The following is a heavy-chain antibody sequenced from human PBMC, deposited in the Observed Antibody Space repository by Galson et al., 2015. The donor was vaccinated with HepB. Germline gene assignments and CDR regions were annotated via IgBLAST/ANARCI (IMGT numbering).Heavy chain of an antibody. CDR2: ISAYNGNT. CDR1: GYTFTSYG. CDR3: ARAGPEGLEWLLGPYYYYYMDV. D-gene: IGHD3-3*01. Sequence: SVKVSCKASGYTFTSYGISWVRQAPGQGLEWMGWISAYNGNTNYAQKLQGRVTMTTDTSTSTAYMELRSLRSDDTAVYYCARAGPEGLEWLLGPYYYYYMDVWGKGTTVTVSS. V-gene: IGHV1-18*01. J-gene: IGHJ6*03.